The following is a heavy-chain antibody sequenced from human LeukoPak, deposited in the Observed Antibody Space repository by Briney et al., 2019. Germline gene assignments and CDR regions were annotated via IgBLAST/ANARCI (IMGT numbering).Heavy chain of an antibody. V-gene: IGHV3-9*01. CDR3: AKEGGAVAGTGGFDY. CDR2: ISWNSGSI. Sequence: PGGSLRLSCAASGFTVSSNYMSWVRQAPGKGLEWVSGISWNSGSIGYADSVKGRFTISRDNAKNSLYLQMNSLRAEDTALYYCAKEGGAVAGTGGFDYWGQGTLVTVSS. CDR1: GFTVSSNY. D-gene: IGHD6-19*01. J-gene: IGHJ4*02.